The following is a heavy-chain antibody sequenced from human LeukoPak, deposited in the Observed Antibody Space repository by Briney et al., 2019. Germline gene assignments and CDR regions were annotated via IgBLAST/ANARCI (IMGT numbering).Heavy chain of an antibody. V-gene: IGHV4-38-2*02. CDR1: DYSISTGYY. CDR2: ISHSGYT. Sequence: PSETLSLTCTVSDYSISTGYYWVWIRQSPGKGLEWIAGISHSGYTYYSPSLKSRVTISADTSKNQFSLNPSSMTAADTAVYYCARVDGYNQAAYWGQGTLVAVSS. CDR3: ARVDGYNQAAY. D-gene: IGHD5-24*01. J-gene: IGHJ4*02.